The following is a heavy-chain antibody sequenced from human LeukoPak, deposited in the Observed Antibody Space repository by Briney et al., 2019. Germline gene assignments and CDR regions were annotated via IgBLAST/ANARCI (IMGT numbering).Heavy chain of an antibody. J-gene: IGHJ3*02. CDR1: GFTVSSNY. D-gene: IGHD6-13*01. CDR3: ARETGWAAAGILESNAFDI. V-gene: IGHV3-53*01. Sequence: GSLRLSCAASGFTVSSNYMSWVRQAPGKGLVWVSVIYSGGSTYYADSVKGRFTISRDNSKNTLYLQMNSLRAEDTAVYYCARETGWAAAGILESNAFDIWGQGTMVTVSS. CDR2: IYSGGST.